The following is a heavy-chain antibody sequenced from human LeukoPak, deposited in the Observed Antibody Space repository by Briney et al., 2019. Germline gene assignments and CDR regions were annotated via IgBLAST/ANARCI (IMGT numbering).Heavy chain of an antibody. J-gene: IGHJ4*02. CDR3: ARGRGYCTNGVCSNGHYYFDY. V-gene: IGHV1-2*02. Sequence: ASVKVSCKASGYTFTGYYMHWVRQAPGQGLEWMGWINPNSGGTNYAQKFQGRVTMTRDTSISTAYMELSRLRSDDTAVYYCARGRGYCTNGVCSNGHYYFDYWGQGTLVTVSS. D-gene: IGHD2-8*01. CDR1: GYTFTGYY. CDR2: INPNSGGT.